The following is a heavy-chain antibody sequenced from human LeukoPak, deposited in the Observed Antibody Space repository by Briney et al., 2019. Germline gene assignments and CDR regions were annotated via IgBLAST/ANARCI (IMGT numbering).Heavy chain of an antibody. CDR1: GYTFTAYG. Sequence: ASVKVSCKASGYTFTAYGITWVRQAPGQGLEWMGWISAYNGNTNYAQKVQGRVTMTTDTSASTAYTELRSLRSDDTAVYYCARGVSYGDSYFFDYWGQGTLVTVSS. D-gene: IGHD2-21*02. J-gene: IGHJ4*02. CDR3: ARGVSYGDSYFFDY. CDR2: ISAYNGNT. V-gene: IGHV1-18*01.